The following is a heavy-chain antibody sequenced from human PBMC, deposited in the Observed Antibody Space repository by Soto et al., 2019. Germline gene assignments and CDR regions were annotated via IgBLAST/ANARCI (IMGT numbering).Heavy chain of an antibody. Sequence: PGGSLRLSCAASGFTFGNYWMHWVRQAPGRGMEWVSRMNSDGSSTNYADSVKGRFTVSRDNAKNTLYLQMNSLRAEDTAVYYCATAEVDYWGPGTLVTVSS. CDR3: ATAEVDY. J-gene: IGHJ4*02. CDR2: MNSDGSST. CDR1: GFTFGNYW. V-gene: IGHV3-74*01.